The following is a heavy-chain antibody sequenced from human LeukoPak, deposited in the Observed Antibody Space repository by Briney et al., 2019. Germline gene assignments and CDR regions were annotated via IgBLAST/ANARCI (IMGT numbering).Heavy chain of an antibody. J-gene: IGHJ6*02. CDR2: TYYRSKWHN. V-gene: IGHV6-1*01. Sequence: SQTLSLTCAISGDSVSSNTAAWNWIRQSPSRGLEWLGRTYYRSKWHNDYAVSVKSRITINPDTSKNQFSLQLNSVTPEDTAVYYCVREGEYKVGHYYYGMDVWGQGTTVTVSS. CDR3: VREGEYKVGHYYYGMDV. D-gene: IGHD3-10*01. CDR1: GDSVSSNTAA.